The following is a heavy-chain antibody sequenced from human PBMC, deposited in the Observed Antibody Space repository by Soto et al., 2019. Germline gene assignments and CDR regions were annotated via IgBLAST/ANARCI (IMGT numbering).Heavy chain of an antibody. CDR2: ISGDGGST. D-gene: IGHD6-19*01. V-gene: IGHV3-23*01. J-gene: IGHJ4*02. Sequence: EVQLLESGGGLVQPGGSLRLSCAASGFTFSSYAMSWVRQAAGKGLEWVSAISGDGGSTYYADSVKGRFTISRDNSKNTLYLRMNSLRAEDTAVYYCAKAPYGRQWLDLALFDYWGQGTLVTVSS. CDR1: GFTFSSYA. CDR3: AKAPYGRQWLDLALFDY.